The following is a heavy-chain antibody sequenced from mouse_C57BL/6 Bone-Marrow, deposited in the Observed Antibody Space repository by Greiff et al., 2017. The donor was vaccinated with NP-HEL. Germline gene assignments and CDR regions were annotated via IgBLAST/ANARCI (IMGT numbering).Heavy chain of an antibody. Sequence: EVQLVESGGGLVQPGGSLSLSCAASGFTFTDYYMSWVRQPPGKALEWLGFIRNKANGYTTEYSASVKGRFTISRDNSQSILYLQMNALRAEDSATYYCARWAAQALDYWGQGTTLTVSS. CDR3: ARWAAQALDY. CDR2: IRNKANGYTT. J-gene: IGHJ2*01. CDR1: GFTFTDYY. V-gene: IGHV7-3*01. D-gene: IGHD3-2*02.